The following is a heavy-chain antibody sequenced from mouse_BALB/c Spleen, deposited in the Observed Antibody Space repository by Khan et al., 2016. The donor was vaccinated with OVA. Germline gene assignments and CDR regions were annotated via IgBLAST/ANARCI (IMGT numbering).Heavy chain of an antibody. J-gene: IGHJ4*01. CDR1: GYSITSDYA. CDR2: ISYSGST. CDR3: ARDGARYNYAMDY. Sequence: VQLKQSGPGLVKPSQSLSLTCNVTGYSITSDYAWNWIRQFPGNKMEWMGYISYSGSTTYNLAFKSRIAITRDTSKNQFFLQLNSVTTEDTDTYYCARDGARYNYAMDYWGQGTSVTVSS. V-gene: IGHV3-2*02. D-gene: IGHD1-1*02.